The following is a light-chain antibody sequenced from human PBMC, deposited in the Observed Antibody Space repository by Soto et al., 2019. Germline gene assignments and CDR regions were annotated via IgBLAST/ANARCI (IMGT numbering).Light chain of an antibody. CDR2: KAS. CDR1: QSISSW. CDR3: QQYERYST. V-gene: IGKV1-5*03. J-gene: IGKJ1*01. Sequence: DIQLTQTPSTMSASVGGRVTRICRASQSISSWLAWYQQKPGKAPKLLIYKASSLESGVPSRFSGSGSGTEFTLTISGLQPEDSATYYCQQYERYSTFGQGTK.